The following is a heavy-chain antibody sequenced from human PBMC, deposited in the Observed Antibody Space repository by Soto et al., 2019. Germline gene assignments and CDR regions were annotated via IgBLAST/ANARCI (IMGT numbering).Heavy chain of an antibody. CDR3: ARRYRGEVDDAFDI. CDR1: GGSVSSGSYY. Sequence: PSETLSLTCTVSGGSVSSGSYYLSWIRQPPGKGLEWIGYIYYSGSTNYNPSLKSRVTISVDTSKNQFSLKLSSVTAADTAVYYCARRYRGEVDDAFDIWGQGTMVTVSS. CDR2: IYYSGST. V-gene: IGHV4-61*01. D-gene: IGHD3-10*01. J-gene: IGHJ3*02.